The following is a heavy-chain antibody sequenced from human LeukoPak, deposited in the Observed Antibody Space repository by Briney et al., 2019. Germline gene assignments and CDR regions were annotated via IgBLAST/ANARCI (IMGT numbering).Heavy chain of an antibody. Sequence: GGSLRLSCAASGFTVSSYEMNWVRQAPGKGLEWVSYISSSGSTIYYADSVKGRFTISRDNAKNSLYLQMNSLRAEDTAVYYCASKKTTTYYYDSSGLDYWGQGTLVTVSS. J-gene: IGHJ4*02. V-gene: IGHV3-48*03. CDR3: ASKKTTTYYYDSSGLDY. CDR1: GFTVSSYE. CDR2: ISSSGSTI. D-gene: IGHD3-22*01.